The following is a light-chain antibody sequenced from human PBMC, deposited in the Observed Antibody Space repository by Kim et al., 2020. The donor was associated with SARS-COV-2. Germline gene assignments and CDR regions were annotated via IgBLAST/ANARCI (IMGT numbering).Light chain of an antibody. CDR1: QDNSNY. CDR3: QQYDNLPIT. CDR2: DAS. Sequence: ASVGDRGNITWPASQDNSNYLKWYQPKTGKGPKLLIYDASNLETGVPSRFSGRGSGTDFTFTISSLQPEDIATYYCQQYDNLPITFGQRTRREIK. J-gene: IGKJ5*01. V-gene: IGKV1-33*01.